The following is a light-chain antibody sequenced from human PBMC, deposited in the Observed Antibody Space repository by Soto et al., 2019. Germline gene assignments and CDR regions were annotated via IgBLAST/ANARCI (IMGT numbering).Light chain of an antibody. CDR1: QSVSSN. V-gene: IGKV3-15*01. CDR2: GAS. Sequence: EIVMTHSPATLSVSPGERATLSCRASQSVSSNLAWYQQKPGQAPRLLIYGASTRATGIPARFSGSGSGTEFTLTISSLQSEDFAVYYCHQYNNWPGTFGQGTKVDIK. J-gene: IGKJ1*01. CDR3: HQYNNWPGT.